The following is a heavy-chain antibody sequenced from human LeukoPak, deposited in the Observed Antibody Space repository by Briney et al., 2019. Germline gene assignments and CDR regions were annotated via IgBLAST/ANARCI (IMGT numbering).Heavy chain of an antibody. CDR1: GGSIRSSY. CDR3: ATDDYDSAVYSY. CDR2: IYTSGST. V-gene: IGHV4-4*07. Sequence: SETLSLICTVSGGSIRSSYWSWFRQPAGKGLEWIGRIYTSGSTNYTPSLKSRVTMSLDTSKNHFSLNLRSVTAADTAVYFCATDDYDSAVYSYWGQGTLVTVSS. D-gene: IGHD3-22*01. J-gene: IGHJ4*02.